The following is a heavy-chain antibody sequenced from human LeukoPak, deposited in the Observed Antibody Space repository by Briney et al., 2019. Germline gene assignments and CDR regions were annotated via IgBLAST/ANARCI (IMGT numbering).Heavy chain of an antibody. CDR3: AKGSDSGYDRPFDY. CDR1: GFTFSSYS. D-gene: IGHD5-12*01. V-gene: IGHV3-21*04. J-gene: IGHJ4*02. CDR2: ISSSSSYI. Sequence: GGSLRLSCAASGFTFSSYSMNWVRQAPGKGLEWVSSISSSSSYIYYADSVKGRFTISRDNAKNSLYLQMNSLRAEDTALYYCAKGSDSGYDRPFDYWGQGTLVTVSS.